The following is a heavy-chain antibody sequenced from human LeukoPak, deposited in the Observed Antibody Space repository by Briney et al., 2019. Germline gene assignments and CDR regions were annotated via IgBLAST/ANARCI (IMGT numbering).Heavy chain of an antibody. Sequence: GGSLRLSCAASGFTFSSYVMHWVRQAPGKGLEWVAVISYDGSNKYYADSVKGRFTISRDNSKNTLYLQMNSLRAEDTAVYYCARDQRYSYGEFDYWGQGTLVTVSS. V-gene: IGHV3-30-3*01. CDR1: GFTFSSYV. CDR3: ARDQRYSYGEFDY. CDR2: ISYDGSNK. J-gene: IGHJ4*02. D-gene: IGHD5-18*01.